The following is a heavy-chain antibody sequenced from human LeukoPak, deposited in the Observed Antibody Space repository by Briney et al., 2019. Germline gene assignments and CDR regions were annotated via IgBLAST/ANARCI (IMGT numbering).Heavy chain of an antibody. CDR2: VIPVFGTP. D-gene: IGHD2-2*01. CDR1: GGTFNSYA. V-gene: IGHV1-69*13. J-gene: IGHJ6*03. CDR3: ARARGDIVVVPAAPYYYYMDV. Sequence: GASVKVSCKASGGTFNSYAISWVRQAPGQGLEWMGGVIPVFGTPNYAQKFQGRVTITADESTSTAYMELSSLRSEDTAVYYCARARGDIVVVPAAPYYYYMDVWGKGTTVTVSS.